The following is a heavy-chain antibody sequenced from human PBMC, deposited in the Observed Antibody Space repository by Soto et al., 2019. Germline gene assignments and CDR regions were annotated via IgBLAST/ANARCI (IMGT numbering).Heavy chain of an antibody. Sequence: GQLMKISWKGSLYRCTSYWIRWFRQKHRKGLEWMGIIYPGDSDTRYSRSFQGQVTISADKSISTAYLQWSSLKASDTAMYYCARHVVAGTFYYGMDVWGQGTTVTVTS. V-gene: IGHV5-51*01. J-gene: IGHJ6*02. D-gene: IGHD6-19*01. CDR2: IYPGDSDT. CDR3: ARHVVAGTFYYGMDV. CDR1: LYRCTSYW.